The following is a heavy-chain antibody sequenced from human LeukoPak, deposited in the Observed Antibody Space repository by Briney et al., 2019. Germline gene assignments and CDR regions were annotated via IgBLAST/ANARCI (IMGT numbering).Heavy chain of an antibody. CDR3: ARDQGSGSYSPYYYYYGMDV. CDR1: GFTVSSNY. CDR2: IYSGGST. J-gene: IGHJ6*02. D-gene: IGHD3-10*01. Sequence: GGSLRLSCAASGFTVSSNYMSWVRQAPGKGLEWVSVIYSGGSTYYADSVKGRFTISRDNSNNTLYLQMNSLRAEDAAVYYCARDQGSGSYSPYYYYYGMDVWGQGTTVTVSS. V-gene: IGHV3-66*01.